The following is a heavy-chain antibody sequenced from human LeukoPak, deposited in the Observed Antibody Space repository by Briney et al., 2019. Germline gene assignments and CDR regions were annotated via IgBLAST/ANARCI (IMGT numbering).Heavy chain of an antibody. V-gene: IGHV3-23*01. Sequence: HPGGSLRLSCAASGFTFSSYAMSWVRQAPGKGLEWVSAISGSGGSTYYADSVKGRFTISRDNSKNTLYLQMNSLRAEDTAVYYCAKSGYYYDSSGNDYWGQGTLVTVSS. CDR1: GFTFSSYA. CDR2: ISGSGGST. CDR3: AKSGYYYDSSGNDY. D-gene: IGHD3-22*01. J-gene: IGHJ4*02.